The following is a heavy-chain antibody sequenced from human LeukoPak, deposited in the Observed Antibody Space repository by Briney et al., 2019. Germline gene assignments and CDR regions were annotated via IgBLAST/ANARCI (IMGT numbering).Heavy chain of an antibody. CDR3: ARAYCGGDCSFDY. J-gene: IGHJ4*02. CDR1: GGSISSYY. D-gene: IGHD2-21*02. Sequence: PSETLSLTCTVSGGSISSYYWSWIRQPPGRGLEWIGYIYYSGSTNYNPSLKGRVTISVDTSKNQFSLKLSSVTAADTAVYYCARAYCGGDCSFDYWGQGTLVTVSS. V-gene: IGHV4-59*08. CDR2: IYYSGST.